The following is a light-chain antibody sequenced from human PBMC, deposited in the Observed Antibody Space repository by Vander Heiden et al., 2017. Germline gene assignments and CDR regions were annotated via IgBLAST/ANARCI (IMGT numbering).Light chain of an antibody. Sequence: QSALTQPASVSGSPGQSITIPCSGSSSDIGANEFVSWYRQYPGKAPKLMIYEVSKRPSGVSYCFSGSKSGNTASLTISGPQAEDEAIYHCCAYAGGSTRLFGGGSKVTVL. CDR2: EVS. CDR3: CAYAGGSTRL. V-gene: IGLV2-23*02. CDR1: SSDIGANEF. J-gene: IGLJ3*02.